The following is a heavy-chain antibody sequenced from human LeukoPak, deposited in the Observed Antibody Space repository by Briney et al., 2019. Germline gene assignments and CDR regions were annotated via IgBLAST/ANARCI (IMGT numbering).Heavy chain of an antibody. Sequence: ASVKVSCKASGYTFTSYYMHWVRQAPGQGLEWMGIINLSGGSTSYAQKFQGRVTITADESTSTAYMELSSLRSEDTAVYYCARADGPNAFDIWGQGTMVTVSS. D-gene: IGHD5-24*01. CDR2: INLSGGST. CDR3: ARADGPNAFDI. J-gene: IGHJ3*02. CDR1: GYTFTSYY. V-gene: IGHV1-46*01.